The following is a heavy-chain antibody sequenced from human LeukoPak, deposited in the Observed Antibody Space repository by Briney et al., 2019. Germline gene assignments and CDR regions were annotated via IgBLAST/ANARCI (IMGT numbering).Heavy chain of an antibody. CDR3: ARERLPLERPSYFDY. Sequence: PGGSLRLSCAASGFTFSSYSMNWVRQAPGKGLEWVSSISSSSSYIYYADSVKGRFTISRDNAKNSLYLQMNSLRAEDTAVYYCARERLPLERPSYFDYWGQGTLVIVSS. CDR2: ISSSSSYI. CDR1: GFTFSSYS. D-gene: IGHD1-1*01. J-gene: IGHJ4*02. V-gene: IGHV3-21*01.